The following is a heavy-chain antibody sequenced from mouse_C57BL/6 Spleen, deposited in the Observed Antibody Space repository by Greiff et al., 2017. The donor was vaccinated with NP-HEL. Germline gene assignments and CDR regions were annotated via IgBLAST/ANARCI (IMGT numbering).Heavy chain of an antibody. D-gene: IGHD1-1*01. CDR3: ARSPYYYGSSYGYFDV. CDR2: IDPSDSYT. Sequence: QVQLKQPGAELVRPGTSVKLSCKASGYTFTSYWMHWVKQRPGQGLEWIGVIDPSDSYTNYNQKFKGKATLTVDTSSSTAYMQLSSLTSEDSAVYYCARSPYYYGSSYGYFDVWGTGTTVTVSS. CDR1: GYTFTSYW. V-gene: IGHV1-59*01. J-gene: IGHJ1*03.